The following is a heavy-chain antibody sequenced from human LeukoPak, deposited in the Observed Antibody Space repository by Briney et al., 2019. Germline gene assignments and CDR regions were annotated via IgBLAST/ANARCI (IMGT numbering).Heavy chain of an antibody. CDR3: ARGLYCDFWSGLHYYYYMDV. CDR1: GGSFSGYY. V-gene: IGHV4-34*01. D-gene: IGHD3-3*01. J-gene: IGHJ6*03. CDR2: INHSGST. Sequence: SETLSLTCAVYGGSFSGYYWSWIRQPPGKGLEWIGEINHSGSTNYNPSLKSRVTISVDTSKNQFSLKLSSVTAADTAVYYCARGLYCDFWSGLHYYYYMDVWGKGTTVTVSS.